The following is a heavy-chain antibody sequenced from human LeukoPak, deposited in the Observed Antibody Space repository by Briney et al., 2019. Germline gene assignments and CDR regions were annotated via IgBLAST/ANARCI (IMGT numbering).Heavy chain of an antibody. J-gene: IGHJ4*02. D-gene: IGHD5-18*01. CDR2: IYYSGNT. CDR3: ARSPGYSYGQVDY. CDR1: GCSISSYY. V-gene: IGHV4-59*01. Sequence: SETLSLTCTVSGCSISSYYWSWIRQTPGKGLDWIGNIYYSGNTNYNPSLKSRVTISVDTSKNQFSLNLSSVTAADTAVYYCARSPGYSYGQVDYWGQGTLVTVSS.